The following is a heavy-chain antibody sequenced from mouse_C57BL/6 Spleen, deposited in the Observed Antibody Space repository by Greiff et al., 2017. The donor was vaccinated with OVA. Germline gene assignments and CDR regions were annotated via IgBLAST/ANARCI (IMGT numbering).Heavy chain of an antibody. CDR3: ARAYYDYDGRYFDV. D-gene: IGHD2-4*01. V-gene: IGHV5-16*01. CDR2: INYDGSST. CDR1: GFTFSDYY. Sequence: EVHLVESEGGLVQPGRSMKLSCTASGFTFSDYYMAWVRQVPEKGLEWVANINYDGSSTYYLDSLKSRFIISRDNAKNILYLQMSSLKSEDTATYYCARAYYDYDGRYFDVWGTGTTVTVSS. J-gene: IGHJ1*03.